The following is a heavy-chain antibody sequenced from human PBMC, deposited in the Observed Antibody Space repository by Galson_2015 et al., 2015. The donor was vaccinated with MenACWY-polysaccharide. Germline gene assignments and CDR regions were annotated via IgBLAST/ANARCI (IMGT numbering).Heavy chain of an antibody. CDR2: IYYSGST. CDR1: GDSISSADYY. Sequence: TLSLTCTVSGDSISSADYYWIWIRQHPEKGLEWIGYIYYSGSTYYNPSLRSRLTMSVDASQNQFSLRLGSVSAADTAVYYCASGGSTTGHFDYWGQGSVVTVSS. J-gene: IGHJ4*02. V-gene: IGHV4-31*03. D-gene: IGHD1-26*01. CDR3: ASGGSTTGHFDY.